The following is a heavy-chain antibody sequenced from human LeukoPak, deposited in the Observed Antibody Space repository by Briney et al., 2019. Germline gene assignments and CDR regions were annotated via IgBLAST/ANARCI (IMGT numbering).Heavy chain of an antibody. CDR1: GFTFSDFY. CDR3: ARDGMGGYDYFDY. D-gene: IGHD5-12*01. J-gene: IGHJ4*02. Sequence: PGGSLRPSCAASGFTFSDFYMTWIPQAPGKGLEVGSYISSSNIYTNYADSVKGRFTVSRDNAKNSLYLQMNSLRAEDTAVYYCARDGMGGYDYFDYWGQGTLVTVSS. CDR2: ISSSNIYT. V-gene: IGHV3-11*05.